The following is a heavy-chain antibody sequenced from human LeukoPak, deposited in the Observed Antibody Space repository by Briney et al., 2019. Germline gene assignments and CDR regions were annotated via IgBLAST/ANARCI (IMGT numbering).Heavy chain of an antibody. V-gene: IGHV4-61*02. CDR1: GGSISSGSYY. Sequence: PSETLSLTCTVSGGSISSGSYYWSWIRQPAGKGLEWIGRIYTSGSTNYNPSLKSRVTISVDTSKNQFSLKLSSVTAADTAVYYCARDLVDTVYHFDYWGQGTLVTVSS. J-gene: IGHJ4*02. CDR2: IYTSGST. D-gene: IGHD5-18*01. CDR3: ARDLVDTVYHFDY.